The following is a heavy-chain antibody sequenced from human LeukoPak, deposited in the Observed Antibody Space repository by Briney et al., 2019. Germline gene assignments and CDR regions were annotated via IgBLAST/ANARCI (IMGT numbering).Heavy chain of an antibody. Sequence: SETLSLTCTVSGGSISTSAFYWGWIRQPPGKGMEWIGSIYDSGNEFYNPSLKSRVTISADTSKNQFSLKLNSVSAADTAMYYCARQISDYYYYYMDVWGEGITVTVSS. J-gene: IGHJ6*03. CDR2: IYDSGNE. D-gene: IGHD2/OR15-2a*01. V-gene: IGHV4-39*01. CDR3: ARQISDYYYYYMDV. CDR1: GGSISTSAFY.